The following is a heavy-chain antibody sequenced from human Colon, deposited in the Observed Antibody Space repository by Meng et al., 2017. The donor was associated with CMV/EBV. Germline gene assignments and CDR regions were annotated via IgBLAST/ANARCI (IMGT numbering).Heavy chain of an antibody. CDR1: IRSSDYD. J-gene: IGHJ4*02. Sequence: IRSSDYDWSWIRQSPEKGLEWIGYIYYSGSTYFNPSLDSRLAISVDTSKSQFSLQLSSVTAADTAVYYCARTPGHHDSSGFYYYFDYWGPGTLVTVSS. D-gene: IGHD3-22*01. CDR2: IYYSGST. CDR3: ARTPGHHDSSGFYYYFDY. V-gene: IGHV4-30-4*01.